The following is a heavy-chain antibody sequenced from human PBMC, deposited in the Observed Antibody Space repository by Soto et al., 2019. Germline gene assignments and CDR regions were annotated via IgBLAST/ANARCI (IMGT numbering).Heavy chain of an antibody. J-gene: IGHJ3*02. CDR1: GYSFTSYW. CDR2: IYPGDSDT. D-gene: IGHD5-18*01. CDR3: ARRAYSYGYEIDAFDI. V-gene: IGHV5-51*01. Sequence: PGESLKISCKGSGYSFTSYWIGWVRQMPGKGLEWMGIIYPGDSDTRYSPSFQGQVTISADKSISTAYLQWSSLKASDTAMYYCARRAYSYGYEIDAFDIWGQGTMVTVS.